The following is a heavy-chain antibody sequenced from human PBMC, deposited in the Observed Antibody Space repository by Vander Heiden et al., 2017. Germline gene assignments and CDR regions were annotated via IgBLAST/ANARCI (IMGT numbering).Heavy chain of an antibody. CDR1: GFTFDDYA. J-gene: IGHJ3*02. Sequence: EVQLVESGGGLVQPGRSLRLSCAASGFTFDDYAMHWVRQAPGKGREWVSGISWNSGSIGYADSVKGRFTISRDNAKNPLYLQMNSLRAEDTALYYCAKDISAAIPFGACDIWGQGTMVTVSS. V-gene: IGHV3-9*01. D-gene: IGHD2-2*02. CDR2: ISWNSGSI. CDR3: AKDISAAIPFGACDI.